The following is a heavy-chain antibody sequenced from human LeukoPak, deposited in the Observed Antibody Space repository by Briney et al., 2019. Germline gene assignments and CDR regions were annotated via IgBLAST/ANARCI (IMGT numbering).Heavy chain of an antibody. CDR1: GGSISSYY. Sequence: SETLSLTCTVSGGSISSYYWSWIRQPPGKGLEWIGYIYYSGSTNYNPSLKSRVTISVDTSKNQFSLKLSSVTAADTAVYYCARQKEYYYGMDVWGQGATVTVSS. CDR3: ARQKEYYYGMDV. CDR2: IYYSGST. V-gene: IGHV4-59*08. J-gene: IGHJ6*02.